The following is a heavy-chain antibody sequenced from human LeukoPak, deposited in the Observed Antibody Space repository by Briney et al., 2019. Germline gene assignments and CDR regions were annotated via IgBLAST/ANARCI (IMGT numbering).Heavy chain of an antibody. Sequence: SGGSLRLSCAASGFTFSNFAMHWVRQAPGKGLEWVASMSFDGRNKYYADSVKGRFTISRDNSKNTLYLQMNSLRAEDTALYYCATGWHTYDSSGYYYWGQGTLVTVSS. V-gene: IGHV3-30*04. CDR1: GFTFSNFA. CDR3: ATGWHTYDSSGYYY. D-gene: IGHD3-22*01. J-gene: IGHJ4*02. CDR2: MSFDGRNK.